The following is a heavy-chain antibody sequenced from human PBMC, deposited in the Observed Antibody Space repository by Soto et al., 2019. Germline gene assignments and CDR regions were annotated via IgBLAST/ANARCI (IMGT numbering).Heavy chain of an antibody. J-gene: IGHJ5*02. Sequence: GGSLRLSCAASGFTFDDYAMHWVRQAPGKGLEWVSGISWNSGSIGYADSVKGRFTISRDNAKNSLYLQMNSLRAEDKALYYCAKGRERFFEWLLTDPWGQGTPVTVSS. CDR1: GFTFDDYA. V-gene: IGHV3-9*01. CDR2: ISWNSGSI. D-gene: IGHD3-3*01. CDR3: AKGRERFFEWLLTDP.